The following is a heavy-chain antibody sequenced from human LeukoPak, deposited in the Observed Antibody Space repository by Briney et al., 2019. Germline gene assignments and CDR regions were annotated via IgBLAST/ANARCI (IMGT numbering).Heavy chain of an antibody. V-gene: IGHV1-18*01. J-gene: IGHJ5*02. CDR1: GYTFTSYG. CDR3: ASSSSSWYSSSSNWFDP. CDR2: ISAYNGNT. D-gene: IGHD6-13*01. Sequence: ASVKVSCKAFGYTFTSYGISWVRQAPGQGLEWMGWISAYNGNTNYAQKLQGRVTMTTDTSTSTAYMELRSLRSDDTAVYYCASSSSSWYSSSSNWFDPWGQGTLVTVSS.